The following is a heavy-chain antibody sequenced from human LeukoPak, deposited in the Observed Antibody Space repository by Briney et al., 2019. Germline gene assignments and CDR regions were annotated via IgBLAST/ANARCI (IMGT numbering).Heavy chain of an antibody. V-gene: IGHV3-30*04. D-gene: IGHD6-19*01. Sequence: GGSLRLSCAASGFTLSSYAMHWVRQAPGKGLEWVAVISYDGSNKYYADSVKGRFTISRDNSKNTLYLQMNSLRAEDTAVYYCARDREWLALDYYYGMDVWGQGTTVTVSS. CDR1: GFTLSSYA. CDR2: ISYDGSNK. CDR3: ARDREWLALDYYYGMDV. J-gene: IGHJ6*02.